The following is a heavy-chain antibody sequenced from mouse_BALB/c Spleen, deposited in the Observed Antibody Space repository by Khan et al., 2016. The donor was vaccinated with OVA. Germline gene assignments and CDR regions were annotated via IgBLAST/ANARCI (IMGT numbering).Heavy chain of an antibody. CDR1: GYIFTDYY. Sequence: ELVESGASVKISCKASGYIFTDYYMNWVKQKPGQGLDWTGWIYPGRGNTNYNEKFKGKATLTVDTSSTTAYIHLTSLTSEDTAVYFCARGNYYGSTSWFGYWGQGTLVTVST. D-gene: IGHD1-1*01. CDR3: ARGNYYGSTSWFGY. CDR2: IYPGRGNT. V-gene: IGHV1-84*02. J-gene: IGHJ3*01.